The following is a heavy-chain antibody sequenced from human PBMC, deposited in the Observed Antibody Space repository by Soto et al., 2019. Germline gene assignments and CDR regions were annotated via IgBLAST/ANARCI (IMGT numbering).Heavy chain of an antibody. J-gene: IGHJ4*02. CDR1: GYSFTTYW. V-gene: IGHV5-51*01. CDR3: AKFAGGHNWGYKKYYFDY. CDR2: IYPGDSDT. D-gene: IGHD1-1*01. Sequence: PGESLKISCKASGYSFTTYWIHWVRQMPGKELEWVGSIYPGDSDTSYSPSFQGQVTISADKSISTAYLQWRSLKASDTAMYFCAKFAGGHNWGYKKYYFDYWGLGTLVTVSS.